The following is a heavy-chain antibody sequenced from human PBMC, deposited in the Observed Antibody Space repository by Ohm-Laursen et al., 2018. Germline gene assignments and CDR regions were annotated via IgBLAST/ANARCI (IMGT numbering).Heavy chain of an antibody. CDR3: GTGTADYYYYGMDV. CDR1: GESFSGSY. D-gene: IGHD1-1*01. J-gene: IGHJ6*02. CDR2: INHSGST. V-gene: IGHV4-34*09. Sequence: SQTLSLTCAVYGESFSGSYWSWIRQPPGKGLEWIGEINHSGSTNYNPSLKSRVTISVDTSKNQFSLKLSSVTAADTAVYYCGTGTADYYYYGMDVWGQGTTVTVSS.